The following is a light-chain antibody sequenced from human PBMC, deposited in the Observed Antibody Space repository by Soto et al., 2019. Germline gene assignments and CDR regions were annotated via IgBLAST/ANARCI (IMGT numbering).Light chain of an antibody. CDR2: GAS. CDR1: QSVSSSY. Sequence: EIVLTQSPGTLSLSPGERATLSCRASQSVSSSYLAWYRQKPGQAPRLLIYGASRRATGIPDRFSGSGSGTDFTLTISRLEPAEFAVYYCQHYGSSAGYTFGQGTKLEIK. CDR3: QHYGSSAGYT. V-gene: IGKV3-20*01. J-gene: IGKJ2*01.